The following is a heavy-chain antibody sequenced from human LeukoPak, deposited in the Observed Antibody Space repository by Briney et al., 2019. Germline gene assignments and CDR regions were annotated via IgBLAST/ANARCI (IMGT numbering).Heavy chain of an antibody. D-gene: IGHD2-8*01. CDR2: ITDSGGNT. Sequence: GGSLRLSCAASGFTFSTYAMSWVRQAPGKGLEWVSAITDSGGNTYYAAPVKGRFTISRDNPKNTLYLQMNSLRAEDTAVYYCARAGHCTNGICYTPDFDYWGQGTLVTVSS. V-gene: IGHV3-23*01. CDR1: GFTFSTYA. J-gene: IGHJ4*02. CDR3: ARAGHCTNGICYTPDFDY.